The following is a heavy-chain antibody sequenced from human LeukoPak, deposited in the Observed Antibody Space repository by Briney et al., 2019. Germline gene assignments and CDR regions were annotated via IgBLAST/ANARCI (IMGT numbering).Heavy chain of an antibody. V-gene: IGHV1-69*05. CDR3: ARDQSLRCGGDCPDAFDI. D-gene: IGHD2-21*01. J-gene: IGHJ3*02. CDR1: GGTFSSYA. CDR2: IIPIFGTA. Sequence: GASVKVSCKASGGTFSSYAISWVRQAPGQGLEWMGGIIPIFGTANYAQKFQGRVTITTDESTSTAYMELSSLRSEDTAVYYCARDQSLRCGGDCPDAFDIWGQGTMVTVSS.